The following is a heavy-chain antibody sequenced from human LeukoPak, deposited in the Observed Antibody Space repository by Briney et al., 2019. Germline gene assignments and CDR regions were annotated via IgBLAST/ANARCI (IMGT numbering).Heavy chain of an antibody. Sequence: PGGSLRLSCAASGFTLSNYAMNWVRQTPGRGLEWVSAIHPSGDSTYYADSVKGRFTISRDNSKNTLYLQMNSLRAEDTALYFCAKAVSHSYFDFWGQGTLVTVSA. D-gene: IGHD6-19*01. CDR2: IHPSGDST. CDR3: AKAVSHSYFDF. J-gene: IGHJ4*02. V-gene: IGHV3-23*01. CDR1: GFTLSNYA.